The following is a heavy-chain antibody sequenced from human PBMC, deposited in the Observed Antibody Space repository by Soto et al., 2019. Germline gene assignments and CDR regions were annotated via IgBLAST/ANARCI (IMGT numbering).Heavy chain of an antibody. D-gene: IGHD6-6*01. V-gene: IGHV3-30*18. CDR1: GFTFSSYG. J-gene: IGHJ6*02. Sequence: PGGSLRLSCAASGFTFSSYGMHWVRQAPGKGLEWVAVISYDGSNKYYADSVKGRFTISRDNSKNTLYLQMNRLRAEDTAVYYCAKDLLSSSSDHYYYYGMDVWGQGTTVTVSS. CDR3: AKDLLSSSSDHYYYYGMDV. CDR2: ISYDGSNK.